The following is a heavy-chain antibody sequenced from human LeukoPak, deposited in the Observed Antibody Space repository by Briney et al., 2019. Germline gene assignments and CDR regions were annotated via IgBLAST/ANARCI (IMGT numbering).Heavy chain of an antibody. D-gene: IGHD2-15*01. J-gene: IGHJ4*02. Sequence: SLRHSRSVSRLRFRNYLLRWVRQAPARGVEWGANTKPDGTAEYYADSVRGRFTTSRDNANNFLYLQMNSLRGEETAVYYCARDGGLHTNFDYWGQGTLVTASS. CDR1: RLRFRNYL. CDR3: ARDGGLHTNFDY. CDR2: TKPDGTAE. V-gene: IGHV3-7*01.